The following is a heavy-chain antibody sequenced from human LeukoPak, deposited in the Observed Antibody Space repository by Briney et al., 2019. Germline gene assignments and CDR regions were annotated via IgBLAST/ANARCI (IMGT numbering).Heavy chain of an antibody. V-gene: IGHV3-23*01. Sequence: GGSLRLSCAASGFIFGTYAMSWVRQAPGKGLEWVSAISGDGGSSWYAGSVRGRSAISRDNSKNTLYLQMNSLRAEDTALYYCASHTGAGVAFRPFHIWGQGTMVTVSS. D-gene: IGHD2-8*01. CDR3: ASHTGAGVAFRPFHI. CDR2: ISGDGGSS. J-gene: IGHJ3*02. CDR1: GFIFGTYA.